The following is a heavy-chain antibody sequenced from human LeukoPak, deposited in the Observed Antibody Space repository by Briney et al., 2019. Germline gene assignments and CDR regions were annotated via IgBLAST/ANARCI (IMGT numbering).Heavy chain of an antibody. CDR3: AKDRYDYVWGSYRYAVGLDY. CDR2: ISSSGSTI. CDR1: GFTFSSYE. V-gene: IGHV3-48*03. J-gene: IGHJ4*02. Sequence: GGSLRLSCAASGFTFSSYEMNWVRQAPGKGLEWVSYISSSGSTIYYADSVKGRFTISRDNAKNSLYLQMNSLRAEDTAVYYCAKDRYDYVWGSYRYAVGLDYWGQGTLVTVSS. D-gene: IGHD3-16*02.